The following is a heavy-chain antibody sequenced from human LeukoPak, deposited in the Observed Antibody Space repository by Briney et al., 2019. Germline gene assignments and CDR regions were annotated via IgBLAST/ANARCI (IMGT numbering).Heavy chain of an antibody. D-gene: IGHD2/OR15-2a*01. V-gene: IGHV4-59*02. CDR2: LSYTGKT. CDR3: SEGYFEPFDH. J-gene: IGHJ4*02. CDR1: GVSVSTSH. Sequence: SETLSLTCNVSGVSVSTSHWNWIRQRPGKGLDWIGCLSYTGKTDYNPSLKSRVSISLGSSNNHFSLKLTSVTAADTAVYYCSEGYFEPFDHWGQGILVTVSS.